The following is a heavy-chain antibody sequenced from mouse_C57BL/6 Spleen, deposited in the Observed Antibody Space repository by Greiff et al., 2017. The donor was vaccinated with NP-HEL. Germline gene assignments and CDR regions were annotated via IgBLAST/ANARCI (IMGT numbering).Heavy chain of an antibody. CDR1: GYTFTSYW. V-gene: IGHV1-52*01. J-gene: IGHJ4*01. D-gene: IGHD2-12*01. CDR3: ARNDFPRGYAMDY. Sequence: QVQLQQPGAELVRPGSSVKLSCKASGYTFTSYWMHWVKQRPIQGLEWIGNIDPSDSETHYNQEFKDKATLTVDKSSSTAYMQLSSLTSEDSAVYYCARNDFPRGYAMDYWGQGTSVTVSS. CDR2: IDPSDSET.